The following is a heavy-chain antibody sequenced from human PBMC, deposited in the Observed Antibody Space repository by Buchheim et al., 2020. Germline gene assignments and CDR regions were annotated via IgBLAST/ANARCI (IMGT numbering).Heavy chain of an antibody. CDR1: GFTFSSHG. CDR2: ISSDGNNK. D-gene: IGHD3-22*01. CDR3: TKWVNYYDSSGYND. V-gene: IGHV3-30*18. J-gene: IGHJ4*02. Sequence: QVQLVESGGGVVQPGRSLRLSCAASGFTFSSHGMHWVRQAPGKGPEWVALISSDGNNKYYRDYVKGRFTISSDNSKNTLYLQMNSLRAEDTAVYYCTKWVNYYDSSGYNDWGQGT.